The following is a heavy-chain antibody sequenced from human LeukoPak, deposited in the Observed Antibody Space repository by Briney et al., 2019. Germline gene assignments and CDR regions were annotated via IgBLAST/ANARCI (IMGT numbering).Heavy chain of an antibody. Sequence: ASVKVSGKASGYTFTSYGITWVRQAPGQGLEWMGWISPYNGNTEYAQNLQGRVTMTTDTSTSTAYMELRSLRSDDTAVYYCARITKTYSRYDAFDIWGQGTMVTVSS. J-gene: IGHJ3*02. V-gene: IGHV1-18*01. CDR2: ISPYNGNT. D-gene: IGHD2-15*01. CDR1: GYTFTSYG. CDR3: ARITKTYSRYDAFDI.